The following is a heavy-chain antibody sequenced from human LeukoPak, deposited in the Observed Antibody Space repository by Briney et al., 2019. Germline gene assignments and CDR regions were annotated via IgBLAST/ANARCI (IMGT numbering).Heavy chain of an antibody. D-gene: IGHD2-2*01. J-gene: IGHJ4*02. CDR1: GFTFSSYS. Sequence: GGSLRLSCAASGFTFSSYSMNWVRQAPGKGLEWVSSISTSSDYIYYADSVKGRFTISRDNAKNSLYLQMNSLRAEDTAVYYCAGGCSGTSCYFVYWGQGTLVTVSS. CDR2: ISTSSDYI. CDR3: AGGCSGTSCYFVY. V-gene: IGHV3-21*01.